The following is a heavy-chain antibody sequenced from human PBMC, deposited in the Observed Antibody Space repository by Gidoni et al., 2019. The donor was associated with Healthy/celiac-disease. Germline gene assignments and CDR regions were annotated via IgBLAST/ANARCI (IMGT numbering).Heavy chain of an antibody. CDR3: ARAGKIAVAVPYYYGMDV. Sequence: QVQLQQWGAGLLKPSETLSLTCAVYGGSFSGYYWSWIRQPPGKGLGWIGEINHSGSTNYNPSLKSRVTISVDTSKNQFSLKLSSVTAADTAVYYCARAGKIAVAVPYYYGMDVWGQGTTVTVSS. V-gene: IGHV4-34*01. CDR2: INHSGST. CDR1: GGSFSGYY. D-gene: IGHD6-19*01. J-gene: IGHJ6*02.